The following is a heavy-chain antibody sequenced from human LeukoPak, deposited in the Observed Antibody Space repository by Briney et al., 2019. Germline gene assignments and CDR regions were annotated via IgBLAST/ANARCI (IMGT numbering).Heavy chain of an antibody. J-gene: IGHJ3*02. CDR3: ARLWELLREEDAFDI. CDR1: GFIFSSYS. D-gene: IGHD1-26*01. V-gene: IGHV3-48*04. CDR2: ISSSSSTI. Sequence: PGGSLRLSYAASGFIFSSYSMNWVRQAPGKGLEWVSYISSSSSTIYYADSVKGRFTISRDNAKNSLYLQMNSLRAEDTAVYYCARLWELLREEDAFDIWGQGTMVTVSS.